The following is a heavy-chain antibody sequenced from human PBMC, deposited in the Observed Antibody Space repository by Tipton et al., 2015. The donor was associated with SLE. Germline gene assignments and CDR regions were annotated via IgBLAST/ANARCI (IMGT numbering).Heavy chain of an antibody. D-gene: IGHD4-17*01. CDR2: IKQDGSEK. CDR3: ARGPPFDYYGDLIDY. CDR1: GFTFSSYW. Sequence: SLRLSCAASGFTFSSYWMSWVRQAPGKGLEWVANIKQDGSEKYYVDSVKGRFTISRDNAKNSLYLQMNSLRAEDTAVYYCARGPPFDYYGDLIDYWGQGTLVTVSS. J-gene: IGHJ4*02. V-gene: IGHV3-7*05.